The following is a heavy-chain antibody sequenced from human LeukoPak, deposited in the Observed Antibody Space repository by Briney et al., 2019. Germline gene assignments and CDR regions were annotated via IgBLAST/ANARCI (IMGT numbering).Heavy chain of an antibody. CDR1: GITFSSYA. V-gene: IGHV3-30*04. Sequence: GGSLRLSCVTSGITFSSYAMDWVRQAPGKRLAWVASISYGGTNKYYADSVKGRFTTSRDDSKNTLYLQMNSLRSEDTAVYYCATSVSVAENAFDIWGQGTMVTVSS. J-gene: IGHJ3*02. CDR2: ISYGGTNK. CDR3: ATSVSVAENAFDI. D-gene: IGHD6-19*01.